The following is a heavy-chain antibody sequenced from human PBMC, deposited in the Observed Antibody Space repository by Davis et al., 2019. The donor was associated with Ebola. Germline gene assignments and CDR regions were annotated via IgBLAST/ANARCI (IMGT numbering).Heavy chain of an antibody. J-gene: IGHJ6*03. V-gene: IGHV4-39*07. CDR1: GGSISSSSYY. CDR3: ARSGAAGTFFYYYYYMDV. D-gene: IGHD6-13*01. CDR2: IYYSGST. Sequence: PSETLSLTCTVSGGSISSSSYYWGWIRQPPGKGLEWIGSIYYSGSTYYNPSLKSRVTISVDTSKNQFSLKLSSVTAADTAVYYCARSGAAGTFFYYYYYMDVWGKGTTVTVSS.